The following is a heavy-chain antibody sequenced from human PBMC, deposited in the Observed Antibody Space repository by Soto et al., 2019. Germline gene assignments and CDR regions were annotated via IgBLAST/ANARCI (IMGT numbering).Heavy chain of an antibody. V-gene: IGHV3-48*01. D-gene: IGHD3-16*02. CDR3: AKDFSFYESWTSPRYGVDV. J-gene: IGHJ6*02. CDR2: ISSTDSTT. CDR1: GFTFSSYN. Sequence: GGSLRLSCVASGFTFSSYNMNWVRQAPGMGLEWVSYISSTDSTTYYADSVKGRFTISRDNSENTLYLQMTSLRVEDTAVYFCAKDFSFYESWTSPRYGVDVWGQGTTVTVSS.